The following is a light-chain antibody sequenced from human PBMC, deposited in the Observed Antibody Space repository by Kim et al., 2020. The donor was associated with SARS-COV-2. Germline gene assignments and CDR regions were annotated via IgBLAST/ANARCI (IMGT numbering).Light chain of an antibody. J-gene: IGLJ2*01. Sequence: SVSPGQTARITCSGDVLAKKYARWFQQKPGQAPVLVIYKDSERPPGFPERFSGSSSGTTVTLTISGAQVEDEADYYCYSAADNNRVFGGGTQLTVL. V-gene: IGLV3-27*01. CDR1: VLAKKY. CDR3: YSAADNNRV. CDR2: KDS.